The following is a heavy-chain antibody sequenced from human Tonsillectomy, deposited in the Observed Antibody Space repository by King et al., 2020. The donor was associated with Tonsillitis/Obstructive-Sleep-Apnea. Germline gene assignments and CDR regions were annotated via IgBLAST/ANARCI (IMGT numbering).Heavy chain of an antibody. J-gene: IGHJ4*02. Sequence: VQLVESGGGLVKPGGSLRLSCAASRFTFSEYYMSWIRQAPGKGLEWVSYISSSSSYTNYADSVKGRFTISRDNAKNSLYLQMNSLRAEDTAVYYCASHDDNGDYAVYWGQGTLVTVSS. V-gene: IGHV3-11*05. CDR1: RFTFSEYY. D-gene: IGHD4-17*01. CDR3: ASHDDNGDYAVY. CDR2: ISSSSSYT.